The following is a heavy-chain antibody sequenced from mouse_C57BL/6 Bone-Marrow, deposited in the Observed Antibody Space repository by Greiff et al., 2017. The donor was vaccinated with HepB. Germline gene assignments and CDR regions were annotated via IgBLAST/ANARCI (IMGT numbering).Heavy chain of an antibody. D-gene: IGHD2-4*01. CDR2: ISSGSSTI. CDR1: GFTFSDYG. J-gene: IGHJ4*01. Sequence: EVKLVESGGGLVKPGGSLKLSRAASGFTFSDYGMHWVRQAPEKGLEWVAYISSGSSTIYYADTVKGRFTISRDNAKNTLFLQMTSLRSEDTAMYYCARPMITKAMDYWGQGTSVTVSS. CDR3: ARPMITKAMDY. V-gene: IGHV5-17*01.